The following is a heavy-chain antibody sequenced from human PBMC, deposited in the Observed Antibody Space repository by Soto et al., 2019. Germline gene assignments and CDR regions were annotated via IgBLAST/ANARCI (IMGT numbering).Heavy chain of an antibody. CDR3: ATVYCSGGSCYSIDY. Sequence: ASVKLSCKASGYTFTSYYMHWVRQAPGQGLEWMGIINPSNSTSYAQKFQGRVTMTRDTSTSTVYMELSSLRSEDTAVYYCATVYCSGGSCYSIDYWGQGTLVTVSS. CDR1: GYTFTSYY. V-gene: IGHV1-46*03. CDR2: INPSNST. J-gene: IGHJ4*02. D-gene: IGHD2-15*01.